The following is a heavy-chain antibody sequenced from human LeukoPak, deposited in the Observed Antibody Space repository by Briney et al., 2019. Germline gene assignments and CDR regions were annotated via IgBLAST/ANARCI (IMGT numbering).Heavy chain of an antibody. Sequence: SETLSLTCTVSGGSISSSSYYWGWIRQPPGKGLEWIGSIYYSGSTYYNPSLKSRVTISVDTSKNQFSLKLSSVTAADTAVYYCARLSFVVVPAAMVSSWFDPWGQGTLVTVSP. V-gene: IGHV4-39*01. CDR2: IYYSGST. D-gene: IGHD2-2*01. CDR3: ARLSFVVVPAAMVSSWFDP. CDR1: GGSISSSSYY. J-gene: IGHJ5*02.